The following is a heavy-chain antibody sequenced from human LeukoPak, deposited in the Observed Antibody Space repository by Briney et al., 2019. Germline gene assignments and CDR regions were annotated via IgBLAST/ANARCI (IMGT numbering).Heavy chain of an antibody. D-gene: IGHD1-26*01. Sequence: ASVKVSCKASGYTFTGYYMHWLRQAPGQGLEWMGRINPNSGGTSYAQKFQGRVTMTRDTSTSTVYMELSSLRSEDTAVYYCARAVGATTSLPYYDYWGQGTLVTVSS. CDR2: INPNSGGT. V-gene: IGHV1-2*06. CDR1: GYTFTGYY. J-gene: IGHJ4*02. CDR3: ARAVGATTSLPYYDY.